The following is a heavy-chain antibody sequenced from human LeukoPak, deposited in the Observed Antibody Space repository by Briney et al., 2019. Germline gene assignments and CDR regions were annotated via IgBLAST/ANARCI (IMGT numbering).Heavy chain of an antibody. CDR2: PYYRSKWDN. V-gene: IGHV6-1*01. CDR1: GDSVSSNSAT. CDR3: TRGLYRYFDL. J-gene: IGHJ2*01. Sequence: SQTLSLTCAISGDSVSSNSATWNWIRPSPSIGLKWLGSPYYRSKWDNDYAVPVKSRININPDQSNNQFSPVTNSVTPVDSGGYYGTRGLYRYFDLWGRGPRVSVSS.